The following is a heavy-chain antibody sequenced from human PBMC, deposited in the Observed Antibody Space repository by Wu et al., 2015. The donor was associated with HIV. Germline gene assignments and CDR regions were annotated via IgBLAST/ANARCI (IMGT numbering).Heavy chain of an antibody. CDR3: AREQLHSSSWYSGVRYYYYYMDV. J-gene: IGHJ6*03. V-gene: IGHV1-2*02. D-gene: IGHD6-13*01. CDR2: INPKTGIT. Sequence: VQMVQSGADVKPPGTTVKVSCRVSGFTFVDYYLSWVQQAPGKGLEWMGWINPKTGITKYAQKFQGRVTVTRDTSISTAYMELRRVRPDDTAVYYCAREQLHSSSWYSGVRYYYYYMDVWGKGTTVTVSS. CDR1: GFTFVDYY.